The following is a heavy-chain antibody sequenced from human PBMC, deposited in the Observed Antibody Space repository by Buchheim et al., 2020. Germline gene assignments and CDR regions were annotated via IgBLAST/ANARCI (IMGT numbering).Heavy chain of an antibody. CDR1: GFTFSGYA. D-gene: IGHD2-15*01. Sequence: EVQLLESGGGLVQPGGSLRLSCAASGFTFSGYAMSWVRQAPGKGLEWVSAISGSGGSTYYADSVKGRFTISRDNSKNTLYLQMNSLRAEDTAVYYCAKHLAVVVAATLNYYYYYGMDVWGQGTT. CDR2: ISGSGGST. J-gene: IGHJ6*02. CDR3: AKHLAVVVAATLNYYYYYGMDV. V-gene: IGHV3-23*01.